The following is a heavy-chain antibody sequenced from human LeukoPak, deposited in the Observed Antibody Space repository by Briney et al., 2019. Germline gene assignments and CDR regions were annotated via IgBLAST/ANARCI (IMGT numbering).Heavy chain of an antibody. D-gene: IGHD3-10*01. J-gene: IGHJ6*02. CDR1: GFTFGAYR. V-gene: IGHV3-9*01. CDR3: TKDISSGRPAPYGMDV. Sequence: QPGRSLRLSCAASGFTFGAYRMHWVRQPPGKGLEWVSAINWNSDTIHYADSVRGRFTISRDNAKNTLYLQMNSLRVEDTAFYFCTKDISSGRPAPYGMDVWGHGTTVTVSS. CDR2: INWNSDTI.